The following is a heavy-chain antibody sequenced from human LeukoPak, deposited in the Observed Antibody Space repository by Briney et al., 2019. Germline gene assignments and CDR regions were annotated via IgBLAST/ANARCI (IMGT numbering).Heavy chain of an antibody. CDR2: IYHSGST. Sequence: PSETLSLTCAVSGGSISSGGYSWSWIRQPPGKGLEWIGYIYHSGSTYYNPSLKSRVTISVDRSKNQFSLKLSSVIAADTAVYYCAGHHPRNTVDFWGQGTLVTVSS. V-gene: IGHV4-30-2*01. CDR3: AGHHPRNTVDF. CDR1: GGSISSGGYS. D-gene: IGHD2-8*02. J-gene: IGHJ4*02.